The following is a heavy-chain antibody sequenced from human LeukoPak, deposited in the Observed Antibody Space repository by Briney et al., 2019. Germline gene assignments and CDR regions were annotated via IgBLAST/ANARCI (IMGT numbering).Heavy chain of an antibody. CDR2: ISSSGSTI. Sequence: GGSLRLSCAASGFTFSSYEMNWVRQAPGKGLEWASYISSSGSTIYYADSVKGRFTISRDNAKNSLYLQMNSLRAEDTAVYYCAKENVRAMVRGSFDAFDIWGQGTMVTVSS. V-gene: IGHV3-48*03. CDR1: GFTFSSYE. D-gene: IGHD3-10*01. J-gene: IGHJ3*02. CDR3: AKENVRAMVRGSFDAFDI.